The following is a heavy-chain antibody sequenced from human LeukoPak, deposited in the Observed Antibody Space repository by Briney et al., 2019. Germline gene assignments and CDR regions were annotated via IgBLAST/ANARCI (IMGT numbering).Heavy chain of an antibody. J-gene: IGHJ4*02. CDR1: GYTFTGYY. V-gene: IGHV1-2*02. CDR2: INPNSGGT. CDR3: AREFVGSYYDYYFDY. D-gene: IGHD3-10*01. Sequence: ASVKVSCKASGYTFTGYYMHWVRQAPGQGLEWMGWINPNSGGTNYAQKFQGRVTMTRDTSISTAYMELSRLRSDDTAVYYCAREFVGSYYDYYFDYWGQGTLVTVSS.